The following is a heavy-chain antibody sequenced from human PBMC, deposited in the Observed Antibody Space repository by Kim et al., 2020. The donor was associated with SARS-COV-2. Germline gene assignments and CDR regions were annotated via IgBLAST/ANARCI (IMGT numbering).Heavy chain of an antibody. V-gene: IGHV3-21*01. CDR2: ISSSSSYI. Sequence: GGSLRLSCAASGFTFSSYSMNWVRQAPGKGLEWVSSISSSSSYINYADSVKGRFTITRDNTKNSLYLQMNSLRAEDTAVYYCAIRGVTMVRGGNWGQGTL. J-gene: IGHJ4*02. D-gene: IGHD3-10*01. CDR1: GFTFSSYS. CDR3: AIRGVTMVRGGN.